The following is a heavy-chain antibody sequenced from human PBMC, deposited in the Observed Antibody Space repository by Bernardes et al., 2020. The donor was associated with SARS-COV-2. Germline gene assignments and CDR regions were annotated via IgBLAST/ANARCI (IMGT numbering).Heavy chain of an antibody. CDR3: ASSSGHDYGDYVEYFQH. V-gene: IGHV4-61*01. CDR2: IYYSGST. D-gene: IGHD4-17*01. CDR1: GGSISSSNYY. J-gene: IGHJ1*01. Sequence: SETLSLTCTVSGGSISSSNYYWSWIRQPPGKGLEWIGYIYYSGSTNYNPSLKSRVTISVDTSKNQFSLKLSSVTAADTAVYYCASSSGHDYGDYVEYFQHWGQGTLVTVSS.